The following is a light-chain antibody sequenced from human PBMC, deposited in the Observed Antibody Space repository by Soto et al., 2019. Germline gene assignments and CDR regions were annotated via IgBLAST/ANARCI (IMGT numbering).Light chain of an antibody. J-gene: IGLJ1*01. CDR3: SLYTSENTYV. Sequence: QSALTQPASVSGSPGQSITISCSGTSGDIGAYNYVSWYQQHPGKAPRLVIYEVSNRPSGVSLRFSGSKSGNTASLTISGLQAEDEAEYYCSLYTSENTYVFGTGTKLTVL. CDR1: SGDIGAYNY. V-gene: IGLV2-14*03. CDR2: EVS.